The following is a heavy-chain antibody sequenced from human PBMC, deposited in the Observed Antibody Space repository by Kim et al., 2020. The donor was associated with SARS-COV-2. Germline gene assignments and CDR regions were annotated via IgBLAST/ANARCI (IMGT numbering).Heavy chain of an antibody. D-gene: IGHD1-26*01. CDR3: AREGGLVGATSTDAFDI. J-gene: IGHJ3*02. CDR2: ISSSSSYT. Sequence: GGSLRLSCAASGFTFSDYYMSWIRQAPGKGLEWVSYISSSSSYTNYADSVKGRFTISRDNTKNSLYLQMNSLRAEDTAVYYCAREGGLVGATSTDAFDIWGQGTMVTVSS. CDR1: GFTFSDYY. V-gene: IGHV3-11*06.